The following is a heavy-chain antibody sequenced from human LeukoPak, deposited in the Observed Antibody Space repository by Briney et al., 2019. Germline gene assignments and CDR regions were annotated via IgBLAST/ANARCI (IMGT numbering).Heavy chain of an antibody. V-gene: IGHV3-7*01. CDR2: IKRDGSEK. D-gene: IGHD2-15*01. CDR3: VRDFGYCSGGNCYTVLDY. Sequence: GGSLRLSCAASGFIFSTYYMNWVRQAPGKGLEWVANIKRDGSEKDYVDSVKGRFTISRDNAKNSLFLQMNNLRAEDTAVYYCVRDFGYCSGGNCYTVLDYWGQGTLVTVSS. CDR1: GFIFSTYY. J-gene: IGHJ4*02.